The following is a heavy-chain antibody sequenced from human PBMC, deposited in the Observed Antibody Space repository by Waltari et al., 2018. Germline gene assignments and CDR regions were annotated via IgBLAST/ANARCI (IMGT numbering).Heavy chain of an antibody. CDR3: AREGLNYDLLTGYDGLDF. Sequence: QVQLVESGGGVVQPGSSLRISCAASGFSFSSYGLHWFRQAQGKGLEWVAVIWYDGTQKYYADSVMGRFTTSRDNSDNTFFLEMNNLRAEDTAVYYCAREGLNYDLLTGYDGLDFWGQGTRVTVSS. D-gene: IGHD3-9*01. CDR1: GFSFSSYG. V-gene: IGHV3-33*01. J-gene: IGHJ4*02. CDR2: IWYDGTQK.